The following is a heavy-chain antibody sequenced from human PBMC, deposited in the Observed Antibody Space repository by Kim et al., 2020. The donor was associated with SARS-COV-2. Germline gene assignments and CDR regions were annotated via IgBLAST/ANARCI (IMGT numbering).Heavy chain of an antibody. J-gene: IGHJ6*02. V-gene: IGHV3-15*01. CDR2: IKSKTDGGTT. Sequence: GGSLRLSFAASGFTFSNAWMSWVRQAPGKGLEWVGRIKSKTDGGTTDYAAPVKGRFTISRDDSKNTLYLQMNSLKTEDTAVYYCTTDSSSFRLYYYYGMDVWGQGTTVTVSS. CDR1: GFTFSNAW. D-gene: IGHD6-13*01. CDR3: TTDSSSFRLYYYYGMDV.